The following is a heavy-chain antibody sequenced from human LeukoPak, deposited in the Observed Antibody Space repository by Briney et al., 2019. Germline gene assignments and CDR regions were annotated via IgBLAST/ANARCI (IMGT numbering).Heavy chain of an antibody. CDR2: ISSSTNYK. V-gene: IGHV3-21*01. Sequence: GGSLRLSCATSGFTFSSYSMNWVRQAPGKGLEWVSSISSSTNYKYYADSVKGRFTISRDNSKNTLYLQMNSLRAEDTAVYYCARQRGSSWSFDYWGQGTLVTVSS. CDR3: ARQRGSSWSFDY. CDR1: GFTFSSYS. D-gene: IGHD6-13*01. J-gene: IGHJ4*02.